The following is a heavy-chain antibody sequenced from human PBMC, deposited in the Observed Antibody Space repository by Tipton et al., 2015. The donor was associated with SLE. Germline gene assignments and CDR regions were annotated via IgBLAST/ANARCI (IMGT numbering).Heavy chain of an antibody. D-gene: IGHD2-15*01. CDR2: TRSKANSYTT. V-gene: IGHV3-72*01. J-gene: IGHJ4*02. Sequence: SLRLSCAGSGFILSDHYMNWVRQAPGKGLEWVGRTRSKANSYTTEYAASVKGRFSISRDDSKNSVFLQMNSLKTEDTAVYYCARDLDCSGGSCYPGYWGQGTLVTVSS. CDR1: GFILSDHY. CDR3: ARDLDCSGGSCYPGY.